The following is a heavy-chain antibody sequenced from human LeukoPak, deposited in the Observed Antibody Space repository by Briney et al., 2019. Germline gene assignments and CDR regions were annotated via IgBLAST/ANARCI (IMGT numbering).Heavy chain of an antibody. V-gene: IGHV1-18*01. CDR3: ARESYEYSSSHRDY. Sequence: ASVKVSCKASGYTFTSYGISWVRQSPGQGLEWMGWISAYNGNTNYAQKLQGRVTMTTDTSTSTAYMELRSLRSDDTAVYYCARESYEYSSSHRDYSGQGTLVTVFS. D-gene: IGHD6-6*01. CDR2: ISAYNGNT. CDR1: GYTFTSYG. J-gene: IGHJ4*02.